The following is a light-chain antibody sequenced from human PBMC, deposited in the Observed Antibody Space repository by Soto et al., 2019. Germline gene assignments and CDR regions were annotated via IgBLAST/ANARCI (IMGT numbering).Light chain of an antibody. CDR2: RSY. CDR3: AAWDDSLSGVI. Sequence: QYVLTQPPSASGTPGQRVTISCSGSSSNIGSNYVYWYQQVPGTAPKLLIYRSYQRPSGVPDRFSGSKSGTSASLAISGLRSDDDADYYCAAWDDSLSGVIFGGGTKLTVL. V-gene: IGLV1-47*01. J-gene: IGLJ2*01. CDR1: SSNIGSNY.